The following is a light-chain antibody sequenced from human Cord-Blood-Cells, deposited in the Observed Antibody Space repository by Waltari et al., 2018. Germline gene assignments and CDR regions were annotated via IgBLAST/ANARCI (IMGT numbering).Light chain of an antibody. CDR3: QQYNSYTWT. V-gene: IGKV1-5*03. J-gene: IGKJ1*01. CDR1: QSISSW. CDR2: KAS. Sequence: IQMPQSPSTLAASVGTRVTITCRASQSISSWLAWYQQKPGKAPKLLIYKASSLESGVPSRFSGSGSGTEFTLTISSLQPDDFATYYCQQYNSYTWTFGQGTKVEIK.